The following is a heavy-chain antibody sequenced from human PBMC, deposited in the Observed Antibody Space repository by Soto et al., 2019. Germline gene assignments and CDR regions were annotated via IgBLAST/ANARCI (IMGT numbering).Heavy chain of an antibody. CDR1: GGTFSSYA. D-gene: IGHD1-1*01. CDR3: ASERKVHFGGMDV. CDR2: IIPIFGTA. Sequence: QVQLVQSGAEVEKPGSSVKVSCKASGGTFSSYAISWVRQAPGQGLEWMGGIIPIFGTANYAQKFQGSVTITADESTSTAYMELRGLRSEDTAVYCCASERKVHFGGMDVWDLGTTVTVAS. V-gene: IGHV1-69*12. J-gene: IGHJ6*02.